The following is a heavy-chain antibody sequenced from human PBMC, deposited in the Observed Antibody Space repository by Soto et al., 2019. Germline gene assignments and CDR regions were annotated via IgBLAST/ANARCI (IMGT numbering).Heavy chain of an antibody. J-gene: IGHJ6*03. D-gene: IGHD3-10*02. CDR3: ARAVRISGYYDYYMDV. V-gene: IGHV1-18*01. CDR2: ISAENGDT. CDR1: GYIFLNYG. Sequence: QVQLVQSGAELKKPGASLKVSCKASGYIFLNYGVSWVRQAPGQGLEWIGWISAENGDTTYAQKFQGRATMTTDTLTSTAYLDVRSLSSHDTAVYYCARAVRISGYYDYYMDVWGKGTTVTVSS.